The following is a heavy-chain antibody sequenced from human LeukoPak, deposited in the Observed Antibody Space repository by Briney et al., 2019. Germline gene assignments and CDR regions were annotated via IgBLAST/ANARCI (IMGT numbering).Heavy chain of an antibody. D-gene: IGHD2-8*01. CDR2: IYYSGST. Sequence: PSETLTLTCTVSGGSLQNYYWSWIRQPPGKGLEWIGYIYYSGSTNYNPSLKSRVTISVDTSKNQFSLNLSSVTAADTAVYYCAREFGGVRSLDYWGQGTLVTVSS. J-gene: IGHJ4*02. CDR3: AREFGGVRSLDY. V-gene: IGHV4-59*12. CDR1: GGSLQNYY.